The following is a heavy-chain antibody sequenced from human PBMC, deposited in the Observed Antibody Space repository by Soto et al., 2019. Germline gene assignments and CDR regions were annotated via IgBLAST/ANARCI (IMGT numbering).Heavy chain of an antibody. J-gene: IGHJ3*02. CDR2: IIPIFGTA. D-gene: IGHD3-22*01. V-gene: IGHV1-69*01. CDR1: GEGNSRYP. Sequence: SLKGSCAAAGEGNSRYPSGWVRPETGQGLEWMGGIIPIFGTANYAQKFQGRVTITADESTSTAYMELSSLRSEDTAVYYCARERDTMRDAFDIWGQGTMVTGSS. CDR3: ARERDTMRDAFDI.